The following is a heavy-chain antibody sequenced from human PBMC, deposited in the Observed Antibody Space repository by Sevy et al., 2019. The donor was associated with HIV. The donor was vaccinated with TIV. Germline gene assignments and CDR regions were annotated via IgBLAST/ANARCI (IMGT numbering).Heavy chain of an antibody. Sequence: GSLRLSCAVSGYSMTSGYFWGWIRQSPGKGLEWIGSLYHSGTTYYSPSLKSRVTLSVDTSKNQFSLKVRSVTAADTAVYYCAREDSSGWSDYWGQGTLVTVSS. V-gene: IGHV4-38-2*02. J-gene: IGHJ4*02. CDR3: AREDSSGWSDY. CDR1: GYSMTSGYF. D-gene: IGHD6-13*01. CDR2: LYHSGTT.